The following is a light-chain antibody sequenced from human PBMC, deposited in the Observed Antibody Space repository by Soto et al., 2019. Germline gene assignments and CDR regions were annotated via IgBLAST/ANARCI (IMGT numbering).Light chain of an antibody. CDR1: QSVFNSSNNKNY. Sequence: DIVMTQSPDSLAVSLDGRATINCKSSQSVFNSSNNKNYLAWYQQKPGQPPKLLIYWASTRKSGVPDRFSGSGSETDFTLTISSLQAEDVAVYYCQHYYSTPYTFGQGTKLEIK. J-gene: IGKJ2*01. CDR3: QHYYSTPYT. CDR2: WAS. V-gene: IGKV4-1*01.